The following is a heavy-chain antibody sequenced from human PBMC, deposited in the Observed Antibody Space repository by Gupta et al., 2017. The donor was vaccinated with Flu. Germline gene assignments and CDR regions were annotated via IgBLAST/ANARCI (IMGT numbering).Heavy chain of an antibody. Sequence: EVQVVESGGGLVQPGRSLRLSCATSGFTFEDFAMHWVRQVPGKGLGWVSGITWDGRSTGYVDSVKGRFTISRDNAKNLLYLEMNNLRVDDTAFYFCAKDISAHETIEAAGRWFDAWGRGTRVTVSP. J-gene: IGHJ5*02. CDR3: AKDISAHETIEAAGRWFDA. V-gene: IGHV3-9*01. CDR1: GFTFEDFA. CDR2: ITWDGRST. D-gene: IGHD6-13*01.